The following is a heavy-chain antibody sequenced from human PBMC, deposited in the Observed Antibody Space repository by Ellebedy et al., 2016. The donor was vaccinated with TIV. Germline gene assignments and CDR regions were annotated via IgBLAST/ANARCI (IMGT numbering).Heavy chain of an antibody. CDR1: GFAFSNYG. J-gene: IGHJ2*01. D-gene: IGHD1-1*01. Sequence: PGGSLRLSCAASGFAFSNYGMHWVRCAPDNELEWMAVVSYEGSVQYYIDSVKCRFTISRDNSNNTLYLQMNSPRAEDTAVYYCAKEPKVHACPWYFDLWGRGTLVTV. CDR3: AKEPKVHACPWYFDL. CDR2: VSYEGSVQ. V-gene: IGHV3-30*18.